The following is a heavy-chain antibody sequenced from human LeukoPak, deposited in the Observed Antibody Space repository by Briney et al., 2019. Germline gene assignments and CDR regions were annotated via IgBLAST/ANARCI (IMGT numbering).Heavy chain of an antibody. CDR3: ATDYAFYYDYYYMDV. CDR1: GYTLTELS. Sequence: GASVKVSCKVSGYTLTELSMHWVRQAPGKGLEWMGGFDPEDGETIYAQKFQGRVTMTEDTSTDTAYMELSSLRSEDTAVYYCATDYAFYYDYYYMDVWGKGTTVTVSS. V-gene: IGHV1-24*01. J-gene: IGHJ6*03. D-gene: IGHD3-16*01. CDR2: FDPEDGET.